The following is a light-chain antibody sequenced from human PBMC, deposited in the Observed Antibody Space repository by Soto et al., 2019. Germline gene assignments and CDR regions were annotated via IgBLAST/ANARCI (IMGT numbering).Light chain of an antibody. V-gene: IGKV1-39*01. CDR1: QSISSY. CDR2: AAS. CDR3: QQSYSTPYT. J-gene: IGKJ2*01. Sequence: DISRSPGSLCASVGDRVTITCRASQSISSYLNWYQQKPGKAPKLLIYAASSLQSGVPSRFSGSGSGTDFTLTISSLQPEDFATYYCQQSYSTPYTFGQGTKVDIK.